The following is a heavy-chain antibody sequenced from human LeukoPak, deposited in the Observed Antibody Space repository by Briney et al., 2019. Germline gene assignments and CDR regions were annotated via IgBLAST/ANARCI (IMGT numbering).Heavy chain of an antibody. Sequence: SETLSLTCTVSGGSIRSYYWSWIRQPPGKGLEWIGYIYYIGSTNYNPSLKSRVTISVDTSKNQFSLKLSSVTAADTAVYYCARGRWFGEPHFDYWGQGTLVTVSS. J-gene: IGHJ4*02. CDR1: GGSIRSYY. CDR2: IYYIGST. CDR3: ARGRWFGEPHFDY. D-gene: IGHD3-10*01. V-gene: IGHV4-59*01.